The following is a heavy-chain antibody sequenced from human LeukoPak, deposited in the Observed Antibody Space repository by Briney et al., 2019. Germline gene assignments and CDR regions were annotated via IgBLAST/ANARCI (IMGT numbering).Heavy chain of an antibody. D-gene: IGHD6-19*01. CDR3: ARQATIYSSGWSRDAFGI. Sequence: PSETLSLTCAVYGGSFSGYYWSWIRQPPGKGLEWIGEINHSGSTNYNPSLKSRVTISVDTSKNQFSLKLSSVTAADTAVYYCARQATIYSSGWSRDAFGIWGQGTMVTVSS. V-gene: IGHV4-34*01. CDR1: GGSFSGYY. J-gene: IGHJ3*02. CDR2: INHSGST.